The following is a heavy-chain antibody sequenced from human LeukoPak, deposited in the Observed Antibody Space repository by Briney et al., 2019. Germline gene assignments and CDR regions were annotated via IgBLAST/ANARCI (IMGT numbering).Heavy chain of an antibody. Sequence: PGGSLRLSCAASGFIFSGSAMHWVRQASGRGLEWIGRIRGKPNNYATAYAASVKGRFTISRDDSRNTAYLQMDSLKTEDSAVYYCAGPYDTSGHAFDYWGQGTLVTVSS. CDR1: GFIFSGSA. D-gene: IGHD3-22*01. J-gene: IGHJ4*02. V-gene: IGHV3-73*01. CDR3: AGPYDTSGHAFDY. CDR2: IRGKPNNYAT.